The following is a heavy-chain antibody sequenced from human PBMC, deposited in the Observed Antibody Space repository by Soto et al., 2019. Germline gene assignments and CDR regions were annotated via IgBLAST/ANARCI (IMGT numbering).Heavy chain of an antibody. CDR2: IYYSGST. Sequence: SETLSLTCSVSSGSISSTTYYWAWIRQPPGRGLEWLGSIYYSGSTYYNPSLQSRGTISIDVSKTHFSLKLRAVTAADTAVYYCARQPDFPGIAVSGKGYFDYWVQGTLVTVSS. CDR1: SGSISSTTYY. J-gene: IGHJ4*02. V-gene: IGHV4-39*01. D-gene: IGHD6-19*01. CDR3: ARQPDFPGIAVSGKGYFDY.